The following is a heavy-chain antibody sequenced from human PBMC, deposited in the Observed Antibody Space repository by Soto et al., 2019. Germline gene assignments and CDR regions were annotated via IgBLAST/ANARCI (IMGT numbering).Heavy chain of an antibody. CDR3: ARGLIAVAGTPQVYYYYGMDF. Sequence: SETLSLTCAVYGGSCSGYYWSWIRQPPGKGLGWIGEINHSGSTNYNPSLKSRVTISVDTSKNQFSLKLSSVTAADTAVYYCARGLIAVAGTPQVYYYYGMDFWGQGTTVTFSS. CDR2: INHSGST. D-gene: IGHD6-19*01. V-gene: IGHV4-34*01. J-gene: IGHJ6*02. CDR1: GGSCSGYY.